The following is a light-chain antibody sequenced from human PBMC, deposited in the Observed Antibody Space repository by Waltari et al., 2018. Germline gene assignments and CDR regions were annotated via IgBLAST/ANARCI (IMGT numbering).Light chain of an antibody. V-gene: IGLV3-1*01. CDR3: QAWDSSSHVT. J-gene: IGLJ2*01. CDR2: EDN. Sequence: FQQKPGQSPVLVIYEDNKRPSGIPERSSGSNSGNTATLTISGTQAMDEADYYFQAWDSSSHVTFGGGSKLTVL.